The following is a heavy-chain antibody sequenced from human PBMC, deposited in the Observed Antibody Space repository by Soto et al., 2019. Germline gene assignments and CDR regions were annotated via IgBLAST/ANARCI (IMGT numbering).Heavy chain of an antibody. D-gene: IGHD5-18*01. CDR2: ITPIYPTT. V-gene: IGHV1-69*13. J-gene: IGHJ4*02. CDR1: GGTFYTYT. Sequence: GASVKVSCKASGGTFYTYTFGCVRQAPGQGLEWMGSITPIYPTTNYAEKFQGRLTVTADGSTNTAYMELNSLTSEDTAVYYRARIPRYSFPTSDDLDSWGQGTLVTVSS. CDR3: ARIPRYSFPTSDDLDS.